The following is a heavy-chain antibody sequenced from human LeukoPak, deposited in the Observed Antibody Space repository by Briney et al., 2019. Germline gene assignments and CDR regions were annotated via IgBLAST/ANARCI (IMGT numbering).Heavy chain of an antibody. V-gene: IGHV3-30*09. Sequence: SGGSLRLSCAASGFTFSSYAMHWVRQAPGKGLEWVAVISYDGSNKYYADSVKSRFAISRDNSKNTLYLQMNSLRAEDTAVYYCARDSIDRGWWEFDYWGQGTLVTVSS. D-gene: IGHD6-19*01. CDR2: ISYDGSNK. J-gene: IGHJ4*02. CDR1: GFTFSSYA. CDR3: ARDSIDRGWWEFDY.